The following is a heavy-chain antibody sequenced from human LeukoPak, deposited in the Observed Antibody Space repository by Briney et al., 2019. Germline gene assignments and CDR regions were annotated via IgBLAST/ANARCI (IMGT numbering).Heavy chain of an antibody. CDR2: IYYSGST. CDR1: GGSISSYY. D-gene: IGHD2-8*02. CDR3: ARDGPWSHFDY. Sequence: PSETLSLTCTVSGGSISSYYWSWIRQPPGKGLEWIGYIYYSGSTNYNPSLKSRVTISVDTSKNQFSLKLSSVTAADTAVYYCARDGPWSHFDYWGQGTLVTVSS. V-gene: IGHV4-59*01. J-gene: IGHJ4*02.